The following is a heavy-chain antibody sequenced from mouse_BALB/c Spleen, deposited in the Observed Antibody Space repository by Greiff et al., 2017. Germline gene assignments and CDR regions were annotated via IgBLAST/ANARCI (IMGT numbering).Heavy chain of an antibody. J-gene: IGHJ2*01. CDR1: GFNIKDTY. V-gene: IGHV14-3*02. Sequence: VQLKESGAELVKPGASVKLSCTASGFNIKDTYMHWVKQRPEQGLEWIGRIDPANGNTKYDPKFQGKATITADTSSNTAYLQLSSLTSEDTAVYYCADGYYFDYWGQGTTLTVSS. D-gene: IGHD2-3*01. CDR2: IDPANGNT. CDR3: ADGYYFDY.